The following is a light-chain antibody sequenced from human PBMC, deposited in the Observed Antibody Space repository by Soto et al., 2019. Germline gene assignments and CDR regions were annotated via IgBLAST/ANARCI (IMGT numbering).Light chain of an antibody. CDR1: QSISSW. V-gene: IGKV1-5*03. CDR2: QAS. J-gene: IGKJ1*01. CDR3: RQYNSYSWA. Sequence: DIQMTQSPSTLSASVGDRVTITCRASQSISSWLAWYQQKPGKAPKLLISQASSLESGVPSRFSGSGSETEFTLTISGLQPDDFASYYCRQYNSYSWAFGQGTKVDI.